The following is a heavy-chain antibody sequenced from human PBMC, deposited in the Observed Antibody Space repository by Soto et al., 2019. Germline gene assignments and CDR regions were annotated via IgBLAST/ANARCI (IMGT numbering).Heavy chain of an antibody. CDR3: ARDQVGYCSSTSCYSLGNWFDP. CDR1: GGSISSGDYY. J-gene: IGHJ5*02. V-gene: IGHV4-30-4*01. D-gene: IGHD2-2*01. Sequence: SETLSLTCTVSGGSISSGDYYWSWIRQPPGKGLEWIGYIYYSGSTYYNPSLKSRVTISVDTSKNQFSLKLSSVTAADTAVYYCARDQVGYCSSTSCYSLGNWFDPWGQGTLVTVSS. CDR2: IYYSGST.